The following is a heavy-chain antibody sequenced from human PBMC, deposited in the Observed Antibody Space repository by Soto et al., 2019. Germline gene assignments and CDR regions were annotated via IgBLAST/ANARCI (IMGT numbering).Heavy chain of an antibody. CDR3: AKDNAAYYGMDV. V-gene: IGHV3-30*18. J-gene: IGHJ6*02. CDR1: GFTFSSYG. Sequence: SLRLSCAASGFTFSSYGMHWVRQAPGKGLEWVAVISYDGSNKYYADSVKGRFTTSRDNSKNTLYLQMNSLRAEDTAVYYCAKDNAAYYGMDVWGQGTTVTVSS. CDR2: ISYDGSNK. D-gene: IGHD2-8*01.